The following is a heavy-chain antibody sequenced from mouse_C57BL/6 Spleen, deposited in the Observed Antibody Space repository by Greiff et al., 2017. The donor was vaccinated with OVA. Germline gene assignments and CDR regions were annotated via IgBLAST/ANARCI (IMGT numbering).Heavy chain of an antibody. V-gene: IGHV1-50*01. CDR2: IDPSDSYT. CDR3: ARRVYYGYSYWYFDV. Sequence: QVQLQQPGAELVKPGASVKLSCKASSYTFTSYWMQWVKQRPGQGLEWIGEIDPSDSYTNYNQKFKGKATLTVDTSSSTAYMQLSSLTSEDSAVYYCARRVYYGYSYWYFDVWGTGTTVTVSS. D-gene: IGHD2-2*01. J-gene: IGHJ1*03. CDR1: SYTFTSYW.